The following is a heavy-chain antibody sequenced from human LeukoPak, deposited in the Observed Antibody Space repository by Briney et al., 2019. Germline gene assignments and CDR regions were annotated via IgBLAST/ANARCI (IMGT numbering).Heavy chain of an antibody. CDR3: AKDISRTIDAFDI. Sequence: GGSLRLSCAASGFTFSSYAMSWVRQAPGKGLEWVSAISGSGGTTYYADSVKGRFTISRDNSKSTLYLQMNSLRAEDTAVYYCAKDISRTIDAFDIWGQGTMVTVSS. D-gene: IGHD5-24*01. J-gene: IGHJ3*02. CDR1: GFTFSSYA. V-gene: IGHV3-23*01. CDR2: ISGSGGTT.